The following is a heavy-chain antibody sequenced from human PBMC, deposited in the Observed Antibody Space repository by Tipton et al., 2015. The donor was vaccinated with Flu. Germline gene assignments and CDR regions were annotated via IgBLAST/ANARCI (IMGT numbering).Heavy chain of an antibody. CDR2: IYYSGST. J-gene: IGHJ3*02. Sequence: GSLRLSCTVSGGSISSYYWSWIRQPPGKGLEWIGYIYYSGSTNYNPSLKSRVTISVDTSKNQFSLKLSSVTAADTAVYYCARYDYGDHSASDIWGQGTMVTVSS. CDR3: ARYDYGDHSASDI. V-gene: IGHV4-59*01. CDR1: GGSISSYY. D-gene: IGHD4-17*01.